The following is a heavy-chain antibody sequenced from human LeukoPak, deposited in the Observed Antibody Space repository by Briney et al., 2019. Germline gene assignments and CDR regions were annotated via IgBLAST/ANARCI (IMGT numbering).Heavy chain of an antibody. CDR1: GGTFSSYA. D-gene: IGHD2-2*01. CDR2: IIPIFGTA. V-gene: IGHV1-69*13. Sequence: GASVKVSCKASGGTFSSYAISWVRQAPGQGLEWMGGIIPIFGTANYAQKFQGRVTITADESTSTAYMELSSLRSEDTAAYYCARGYCSSTSCYGAFDIWGQGTMVTVSS. J-gene: IGHJ3*02. CDR3: ARGYCSSTSCYGAFDI.